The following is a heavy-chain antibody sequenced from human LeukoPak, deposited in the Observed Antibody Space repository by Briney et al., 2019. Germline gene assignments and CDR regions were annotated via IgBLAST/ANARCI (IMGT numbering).Heavy chain of an antibody. Sequence: PGGSLRLSCAASGLTVTNAWMNWVRQAPGKGLEWVGRIKSKTDGGTTDYAAPVKGRFTISRDDSKNTLYLQMNSLKTEDTAVYYCTTAPRITMIGPFDYWGQGTLVTVSS. V-gene: IGHV3-15*07. CDR1: GLTVTNAW. CDR3: TTAPRITMIGPFDY. CDR2: IKSKTDGGTT. J-gene: IGHJ4*02. D-gene: IGHD3-22*01.